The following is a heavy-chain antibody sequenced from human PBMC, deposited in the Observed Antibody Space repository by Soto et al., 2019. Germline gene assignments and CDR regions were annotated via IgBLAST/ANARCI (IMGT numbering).Heavy chain of an antibody. J-gene: IGHJ4*02. CDR2: ISSSGNT. V-gene: IGHV4-59*01. D-gene: IGHD3-22*01. CDR1: DGSISNFY. Sequence: KSSETLSLTCTVSDGSISNFYWSWIRQPPGKGLEWIGYISSSGNTNYNPSLKSRVSISVETSKNQFSLNLTSVTAADTAVYYCARAPMVLTRSYFDSWGQGTPVTVSS. CDR3: ARAPMVLTRSYFDS.